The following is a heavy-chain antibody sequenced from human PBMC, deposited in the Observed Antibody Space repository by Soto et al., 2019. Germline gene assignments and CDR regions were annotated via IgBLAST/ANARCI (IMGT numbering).Heavy chain of an antibody. CDR3: AKNGQPPYWSNGMDL. V-gene: IGHV1-18*01. D-gene: IGHD2-8*02. CDR2: ISGYNGDT. J-gene: IGHJ6*01. Sequence: QGQLVQSGAEAIKPGASVKVSCKASGYTFTRYGISWVRQAPGQGHEWMGWISGYNGDTNYAHKFQERVTMTVDTSTTTAVMQPTSQASDDSAVYYSAKNGQPPYWSNGMDLW. CDR1: GYTFTRYG.